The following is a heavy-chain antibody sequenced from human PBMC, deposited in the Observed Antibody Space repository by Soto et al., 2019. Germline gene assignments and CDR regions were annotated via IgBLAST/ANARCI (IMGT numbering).Heavy chain of an antibody. CDR2: ISAYNGNT. J-gene: IGHJ6*02. CDR3: ARDGRGYCSDGSCHYYYYGMDV. V-gene: IGHV1-18*01. Sequence: ASVKVSCKASGYTFTSYGISWVRQAPGQGLEWMGWISAYNGNTNYAQKLQGRVTMTTDTSTSTAYMELRSLRSDDTAVYYCARDGRGYCSDGSCHYYYYGMDVWGQGTTVTVSS. CDR1: GYTFTSYG. D-gene: IGHD2-15*01.